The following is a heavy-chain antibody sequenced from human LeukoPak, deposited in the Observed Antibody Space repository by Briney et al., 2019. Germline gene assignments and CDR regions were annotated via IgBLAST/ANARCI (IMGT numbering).Heavy chain of an antibody. CDR1: GFTFSSYS. D-gene: IGHD3-9*01. V-gene: IGHV3-21*01. CDR2: ISSSSSYI. CDR3: ARDLRYYDILTGYYGRLEYFDY. Sequence: PGGSLRLSCAASGFTFSSYSMTWVRQAPGKGLEWVSSISSSSSYIYYADSVKGRFTISRDNAKNSLYLQMNSLRAEDTAVYYCARDLRYYDILTGYYGRLEYFDYWGQGTLVTVSS. J-gene: IGHJ4*02.